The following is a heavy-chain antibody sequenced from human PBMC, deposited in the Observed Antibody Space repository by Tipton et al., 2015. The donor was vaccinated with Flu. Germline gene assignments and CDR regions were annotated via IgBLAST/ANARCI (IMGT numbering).Heavy chain of an antibody. J-gene: IGHJ4*02. CDR3: ATTTYFYGSGSHDY. CDR2: VYHGGTT. D-gene: IGHD3-10*01. V-gene: IGHV4-34*01. Sequence: GLVKPSETLSLTCAVYGGSFSGYFWTWIRQPPGKGLEWIGCVYHGGTTYYNPSLKSRVAISLDTFKNQFSLKLTSVTAADTAVYYCATTTYFYGSGSHDYWGQGTLVTVSS. CDR1: GGSFSGYF.